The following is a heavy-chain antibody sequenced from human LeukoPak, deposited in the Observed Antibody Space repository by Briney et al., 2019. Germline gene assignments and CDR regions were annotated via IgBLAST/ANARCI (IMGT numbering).Heavy chain of an antibody. D-gene: IGHD3-3*01. CDR1: GYTFTDYY. V-gene: IGHV1-2*02. CDR3: ARDSLGFGAPWHFDY. J-gene: IGHJ4*02. Sequence: ASVKVSCKASGYTFTDYYLHWVRQAPGQGLEWMGSINPNSGATNYAREFQGRVTMTRGTSITTAYMELSRLTSDDTAVFYCARDSLGFGAPWHFDYWGQGTLVTVSS. CDR2: INPNSGAT.